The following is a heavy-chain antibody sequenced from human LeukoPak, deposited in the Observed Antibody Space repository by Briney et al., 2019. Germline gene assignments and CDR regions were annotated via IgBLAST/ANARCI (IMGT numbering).Heavy chain of an antibody. J-gene: IGHJ6*03. CDR3: AREDQLPDTWNYYYYHMDV. V-gene: IGHV4-4*07. D-gene: IGHD2-2*01. Sequence: SETLPLTCTVSGGSISSYYWSWIRQPAGKGLEWIGRIYTSGSTNYNPSLKSRVTMSVDTSKNQFSLKLSSVTAADTAVYYSAREDQLPDTWNYYYYHMDVWGKGTTVTVSS. CDR2: IYTSGST. CDR1: GGSISSYY.